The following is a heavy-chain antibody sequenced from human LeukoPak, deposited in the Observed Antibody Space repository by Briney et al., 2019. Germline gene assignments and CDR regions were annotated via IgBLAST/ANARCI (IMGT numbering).Heavy chain of an antibody. D-gene: IGHD4-17*01. J-gene: IGHJ4*02. CDR2: ISSSSSYI. CDR3: AREFTVTTGFFDY. V-gene: IGHV3-21*01. Sequence: GGSLRLSCAASGFTFSSYSMNWVRQAPGKGLEWVSSISSSSSYIYYADSVKGRFTISRDNAKNSLYLQMNSLRAEDTAVYYCAREFTVTTGFFDYWGQGTLVTVSS. CDR1: GFTFSSYS.